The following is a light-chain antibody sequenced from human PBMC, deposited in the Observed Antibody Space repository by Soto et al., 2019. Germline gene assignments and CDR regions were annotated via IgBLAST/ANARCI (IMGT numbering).Light chain of an antibody. CDR3: QQSYSTPFT. J-gene: IGKJ3*01. Sequence: DIQMTQSPSSLSASVGDRVTITCRASQSISSYLNWYQQKPGKAPKLLIYAASSLQSGVPSRFSGSGSGTDFTLTISSRQPEDFATYYCQQSYSTPFTLGPGTKVDIK. CDR2: AAS. V-gene: IGKV1-39*01. CDR1: QSISSY.